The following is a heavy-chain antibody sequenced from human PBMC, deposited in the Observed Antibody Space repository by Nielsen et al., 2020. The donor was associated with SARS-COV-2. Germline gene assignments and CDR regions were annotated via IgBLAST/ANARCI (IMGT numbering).Heavy chain of an antibody. D-gene: IGHD3-10*01. Sequence: GESLKISCTASGFTFSSYWMSWVRQAPGKGLEWVANIKQDGSEKYYVDSVKGRFTISRDNSKNMLYLQMNSLRVEDTALYYCAKDPDYFGSGWGQGTLVTVSS. V-gene: IGHV3-7*03. CDR3: AKDPDYFGSG. CDR2: IKQDGSEK. CDR1: GFTFSSYW. J-gene: IGHJ4*02.